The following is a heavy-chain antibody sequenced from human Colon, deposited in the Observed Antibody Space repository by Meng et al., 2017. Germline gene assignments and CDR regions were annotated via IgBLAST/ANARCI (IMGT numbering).Heavy chain of an antibody. J-gene: IGHJ4*02. D-gene: IGHD3-16*02. CDR1: GDSVSSKTAV. CDR2: TYYRAKWNH. V-gene: IGHV6-1*01. Sequence: PPQSAPGRVKPSQTLSLTCAISGDSVSSKTAVWNWIRQSPSRGLEWLGRTYYRAKWNHDYAESLRGRITINPDTSNNQISLQLNSVTPEDTAVYYCTRGLEFYRFEYWGQGTLVTVSS. CDR3: TRGLEFYRFEY.